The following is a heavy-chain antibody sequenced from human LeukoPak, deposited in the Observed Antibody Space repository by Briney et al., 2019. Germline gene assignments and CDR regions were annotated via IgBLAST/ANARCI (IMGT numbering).Heavy chain of an antibody. J-gene: IGHJ6*03. CDR1: GFTFSSYA. Sequence: GGSLRLSCAASGFTFSSYAMSWVRQAPGKGLEWVSAISGSGGSTYYADSVKGRFTISRDNSKNTLYLQMNSLRAEDTAVYYCAKDGMGSGIYYYYYYMDVWGKGTTVTVSS. D-gene: IGHD3-10*01. CDR2: ISGSGGST. CDR3: AKDGMGSGIYYYYYYMDV. V-gene: IGHV3-23*01.